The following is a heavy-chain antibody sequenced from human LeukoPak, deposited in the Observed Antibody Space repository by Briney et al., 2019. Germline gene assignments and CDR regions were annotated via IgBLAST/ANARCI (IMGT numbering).Heavy chain of an antibody. J-gene: IGHJ4*02. Sequence: PGGSLRLSCATSGFTFDDYAMHWVRQAPGKGLEWVSGISWNSGSIGYADSVKGRFTISRDNAKDSLYLQMNSLRADDTALYYCAKGASYDSSGYLGYWGQGTLVTVSS. D-gene: IGHD3-22*01. CDR2: ISWNSGSI. CDR1: GFTFDDYA. V-gene: IGHV3-9*01. CDR3: AKGASYDSSGYLGY.